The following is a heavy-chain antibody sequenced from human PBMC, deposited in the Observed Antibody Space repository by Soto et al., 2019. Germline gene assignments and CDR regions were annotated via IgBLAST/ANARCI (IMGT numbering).Heavy chain of an antibody. CDR1: GGTFDNYA. CDR3: ARRAVAPAPIGYFHYHLDV. J-gene: IGHJ6*02. V-gene: IGHV1-69*06. D-gene: IGHD2-2*02. Sequence: QVQLVQSGAEVTKPGSSVKVSCKTSGGTFDNYAINWVRQAPGQGLEWMGGIIPIFGALNYAQKFQGRVTITADKSTSTAYMELGSLTSEDTGVYYCARRAVAPAPIGYFHYHLDVWGQGTTVTVSS. CDR2: IIPIFGAL.